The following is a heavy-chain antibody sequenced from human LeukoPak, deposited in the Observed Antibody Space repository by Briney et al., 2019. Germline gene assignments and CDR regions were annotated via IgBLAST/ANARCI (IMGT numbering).Heavy chain of an antibody. D-gene: IGHD4-11*01. V-gene: IGHV4-34*01. CDR2: INHSGST. Sequence: SETLSLTCAVYGGSFSGYYWSWIRQPPGKGLERIGEINHSGSTNYNPSLKSRVTISVDTSKNQFSLKLSSVTAADTAVYYCARGLSVTTPDDYWGQGTLVTVSS. CDR1: GGSFSGYY. CDR3: ARGLSVTTPDDY. J-gene: IGHJ4*02.